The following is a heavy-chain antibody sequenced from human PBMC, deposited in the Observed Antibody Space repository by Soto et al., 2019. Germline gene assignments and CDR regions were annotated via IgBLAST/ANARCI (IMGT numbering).Heavy chain of an antibody. D-gene: IGHD6-13*01. Sequence: SETLSLTCAVSSGSISSSNWWSWVRQPPGKGLEWIGEIYHSGSTNYNPSLKSRVTISVDKSKNQFSLKLSSVTAADTAVYYCASGQLVLGYFDYWGQGTLVTVSS. CDR3: ASGQLVLGYFDY. CDR1: SGSISSSNW. J-gene: IGHJ4*02. V-gene: IGHV4-4*02. CDR2: IYHSGST.